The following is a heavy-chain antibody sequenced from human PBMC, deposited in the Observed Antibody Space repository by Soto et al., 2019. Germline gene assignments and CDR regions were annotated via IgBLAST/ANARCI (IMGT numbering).Heavy chain of an antibody. CDR1: GDSISSYY. J-gene: IGHJ4*02. Sequence: PSETLSLTCTVSGDSISSYYWSWIRQPPGKELEWIGYIYYSASTNYNPSLKSRVTISADTSKNQFSLKLSSVTAADTAVYYCARGAISAQAFDSWGQGTLVTVSS. CDR2: IYYSAST. V-gene: IGHV4-59*13. CDR3: ARGAISAQAFDS.